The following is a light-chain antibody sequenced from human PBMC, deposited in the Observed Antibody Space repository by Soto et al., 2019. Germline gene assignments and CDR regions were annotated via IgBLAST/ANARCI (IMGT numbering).Light chain of an antibody. Sequence: EIVMTQSPATLSVSPGERATLSCRASQSVSSNLAWYQQKPGQAPRLLIYGASTRATGIPARVSGSGSGTEFTLSISGLQSEDFAVYYCQQYNNWRPRTFGQGTKLEIK. CDR2: GAS. V-gene: IGKV3-15*01. J-gene: IGKJ2*01. CDR3: QQYNNWRPRT. CDR1: QSVSSN.